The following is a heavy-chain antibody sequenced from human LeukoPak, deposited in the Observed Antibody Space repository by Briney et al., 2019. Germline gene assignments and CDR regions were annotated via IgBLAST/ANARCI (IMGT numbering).Heavy chain of an antibody. V-gene: IGHV3-20*04. D-gene: IGHD1-14*01. CDR1: GFVFDDYG. CDR2: LSWNGGST. Sequence: GGSLRLPCAASGFVFDDYGMSWVRHAPGKGLEWVSGLSWNGGSTGYADSVKGRFTISRDNVKNTLYLQMNSLRAEDTALYYCTRYTRVEGLDLWGRGTLVTVSS. CDR3: TRYTRVEGLDL. J-gene: IGHJ5*02.